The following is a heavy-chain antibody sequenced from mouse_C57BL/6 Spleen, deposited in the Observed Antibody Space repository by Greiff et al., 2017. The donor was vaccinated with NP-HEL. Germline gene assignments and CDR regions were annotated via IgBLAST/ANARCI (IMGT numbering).Heavy chain of an antibody. V-gene: IGHV3-6*01. J-gene: IGHJ1*03. CDR2: ISYDGSN. CDR3: ARDPYDYDGDWYFDV. Sequence: ESGPGLVKPSQSLSLTCSVTGYSITSGYYWNWIRQFPGNKLEWMGYISYDGSNNYNPSLKNRISITRDTSKNQFFLKLNSVTTEDTATYYCARDPYDYDGDWYFDVWGTGTTVTVSS. CDR1: GYSITSGYY. D-gene: IGHD2-4*01.